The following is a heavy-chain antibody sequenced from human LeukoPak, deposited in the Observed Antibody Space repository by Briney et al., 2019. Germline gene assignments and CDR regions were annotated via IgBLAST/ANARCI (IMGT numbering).Heavy chain of an antibody. J-gene: IGHJ4*02. CDR3: ARHPISMVRGVYFDY. CDR2: IYYSGST. Sequence: SETLSLTCTVSGGSFSSSSYYWGWIRQPPGKGLEWIGSIYYSGSTYYNPSLKSRVTISVDTSKNQFSLKLSSVTAADTAVYYCARHPISMVRGVYFDYWGQGTLVTVSS. V-gene: IGHV4-39*01. CDR1: GGSFSSSSYY. D-gene: IGHD3-10*01.